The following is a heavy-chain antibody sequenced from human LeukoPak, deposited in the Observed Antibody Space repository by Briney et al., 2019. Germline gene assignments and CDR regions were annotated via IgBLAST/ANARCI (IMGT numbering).Heavy chain of an antibody. CDR2: ISSSSSYI. J-gene: IGHJ4*02. CDR3: ASFQDPLYYDYVWGSPPPPDY. D-gene: IGHD3-16*01. CDR1: GFTFSSYS. Sequence: GGSLRLSCAASGFTFSSYSMNWVRQAPGKGLGWVSSISSSSSYIYYADSVKGRFTISRDNAKNSLYLQMNSLRAEDTAVYYCASFQDPLYYDYVWGSPPPPDYWGQGTLVTVSS. V-gene: IGHV3-21*01.